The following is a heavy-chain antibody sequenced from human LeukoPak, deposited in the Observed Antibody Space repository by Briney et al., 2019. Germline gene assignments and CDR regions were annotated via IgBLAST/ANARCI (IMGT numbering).Heavy chain of an antibody. V-gene: IGHV3-48*01. J-gene: IGHJ4*02. Sequence: GGSLRLSCAASGFTLTSDSMNWVRQAPGKGLEWISYISSGATTTYYADSVKGRFTISRDNSKNTLYLQMNSLRAEDTAVYYCAKALEDYHSGYFDYWGQGTLVTVSS. CDR1: GFTLTSDS. CDR3: AKALEDYHSGYFDY. D-gene: IGHD4-11*01. CDR2: ISSGATTT.